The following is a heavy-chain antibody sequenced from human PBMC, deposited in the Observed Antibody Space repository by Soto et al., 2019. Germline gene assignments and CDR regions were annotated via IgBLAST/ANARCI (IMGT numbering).Heavy chain of an antibody. CDR2: IRVGGGDT. J-gene: IGHJ5*02. Sequence: EVRLLESGGGLAQPGGSRRLSCAASGFTFSSSAMNWVRQAPGKGLEWVSSIRVGGGDTFYADSVRGRFTVSRDISRNTLYLQMNSLRAEDTAIYYCAKCSVGTVRTSGWWNWVDPWGQGTLVTVSS. CDR1: GFTFSSSA. D-gene: IGHD6-19*01. CDR3: AKCSVGTVRTSGWWNWVDP. V-gene: IGHV3-23*01.